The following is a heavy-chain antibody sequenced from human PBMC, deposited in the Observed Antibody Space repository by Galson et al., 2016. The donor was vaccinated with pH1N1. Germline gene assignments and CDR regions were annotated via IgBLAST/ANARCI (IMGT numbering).Heavy chain of an antibody. J-gene: IGHJ5*02. V-gene: IGHV3-30*18. CDR1: GFTFSSYG. CDR2: ISYDGSKK. CDR3: AKPIYGSWGFDP. Sequence: SLRLSCAASGFTFSSYGMHWVRQAPGKGLEWVAIISYDGSKKYYADSVKGRFTISRDNSKNTLYLQMNSLRAEDTAVYYCAKPIYGSWGFDPWGQGTLVTVSS. D-gene: IGHD3-10*01.